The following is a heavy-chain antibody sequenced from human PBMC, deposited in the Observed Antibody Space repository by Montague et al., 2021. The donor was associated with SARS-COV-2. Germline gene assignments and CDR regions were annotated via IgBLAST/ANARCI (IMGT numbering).Heavy chain of an antibody. Sequence: SETLSLTCTVSGGSISSSSYYWGWIRQPPGKGLEWIGTIYYSGSTYYNPSLKSRVTISVDTSKNQFSLKLSSVTAAGTAVYYCTRGWFSPMLVVVIRGPFDYGGQGALVTVSS. CDR3: TRGWFSPMLVVVIRGPFDY. J-gene: IGHJ4*02. CDR2: IYYSGST. CDR1: GGSISSSSYY. D-gene: IGHD3-22*01. V-gene: IGHV4-39*07.